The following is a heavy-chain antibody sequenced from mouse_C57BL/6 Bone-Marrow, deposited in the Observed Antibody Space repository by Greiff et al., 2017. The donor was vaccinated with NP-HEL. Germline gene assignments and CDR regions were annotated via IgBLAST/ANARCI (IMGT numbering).Heavy chain of an antibody. D-gene: IGHD1-1*01. CDR2: ISSGSSTI. CDR1: GFTFSDYG. J-gene: IGHJ1*03. CDR3: ARGRGPNFDV. Sequence: EVKLVESGGGLVKPGGSLKLSCAASGFTFSDYGMHWVRQAPEKGLEWVAYISSGSSTIYYADTVKGRFTISRDTAKNTLFLQMTSLRSEDTAMYYCARGRGPNFDVWGTGTTVTVSS. V-gene: IGHV5-17*01.